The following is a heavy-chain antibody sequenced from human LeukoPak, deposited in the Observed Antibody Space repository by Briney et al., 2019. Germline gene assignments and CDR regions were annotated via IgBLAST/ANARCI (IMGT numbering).Heavy chain of an antibody. D-gene: IGHD1-7*01. J-gene: IGHJ6*03. Sequence: PGCSLRLSCAASGFSFSSYSMTWVRQAPGKGLDGVAGISGSGANTYYADSVKGRFTISRDNSKDTLYLQMNSLRAEDTAIYYCAKLGGPYNWDYAGLNYMDVWGKGTTFTVSS. V-gene: IGHV3-23*01. CDR1: GFSFSSYS. CDR3: AKLGGPYNWDYAGLNYMDV. CDR2: ISGSGANT.